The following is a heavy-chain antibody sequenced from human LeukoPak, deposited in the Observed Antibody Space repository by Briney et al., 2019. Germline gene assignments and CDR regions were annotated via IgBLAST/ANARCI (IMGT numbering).Heavy chain of an antibody. V-gene: IGHV3-7*04. CDR1: GFTFRSFW. J-gene: IGHJ4*02. CDR2: IKQDGSEK. Sequence: PGGSLRLSCAASGFTFRSFWVTWVRQAPGKGLELVANIKQDGSEKFHVDSVKGRFTISRDNAKNSLYLQMNSLRAEDTAVYYCARDAGNTVPDQWGQGTLVTVSS. CDR3: ARDAGNTVPDQ. D-gene: IGHD2/OR15-2a*01.